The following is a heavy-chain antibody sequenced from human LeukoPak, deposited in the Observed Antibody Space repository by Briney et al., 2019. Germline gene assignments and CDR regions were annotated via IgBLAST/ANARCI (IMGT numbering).Heavy chain of an antibody. Sequence: GGSLRLSCEASGFTFSLYSMHWVRQSPGKGLEWISFISGSANTIHYADSVKGRFTVSRDNANNSLFLQMNSLRAEDTAVYYCARDRHYDRPFDYWGQGSLVTVSS. D-gene: IGHD3-22*01. CDR3: ARDRHYDRPFDY. V-gene: IGHV3-48*04. CDR2: ISGSANTI. CDR1: GFTFSLYS. J-gene: IGHJ4*02.